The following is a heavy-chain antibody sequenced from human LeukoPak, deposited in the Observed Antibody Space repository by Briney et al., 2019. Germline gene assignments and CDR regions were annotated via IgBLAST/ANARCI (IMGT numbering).Heavy chain of an antibody. Sequence: PGRSLRLSCAASGFTFSSYGMHWVRQAPGKGLEWVAVISYDGSNKYYADSVKGRFTISRDNSKNALYLQMNSLRAEDTAVYYCASHPGISAAGTTVPYDYWGQGTLVTVSS. CDR1: GFTFSSYG. CDR3: ASHPGISAAGTTVPYDY. J-gene: IGHJ4*02. CDR2: ISYDGSNK. V-gene: IGHV3-30*03. D-gene: IGHD6-13*01.